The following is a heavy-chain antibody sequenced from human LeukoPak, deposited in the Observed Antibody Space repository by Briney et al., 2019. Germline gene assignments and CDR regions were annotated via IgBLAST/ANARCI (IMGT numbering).Heavy chain of an antibody. V-gene: IGHV3-30*03. CDR2: ISYDGSNK. Sequence: GGSLRLSCAASGFTFSSYGMHWVRQAPGKGLEWVAVISYDGSNKYYADSVKGRFTISRDNSKNTVYLQMNSLRAEDTALYYCTTESFHYRGQGSLVAVSS. J-gene: IGHJ4*02. CDR3: TTESFHY. CDR1: GFTFSSYG. D-gene: IGHD3-10*01.